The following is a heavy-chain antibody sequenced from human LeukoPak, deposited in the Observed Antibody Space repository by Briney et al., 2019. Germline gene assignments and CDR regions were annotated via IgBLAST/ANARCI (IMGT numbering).Heavy chain of an antibody. V-gene: IGHV3-11*04. CDR2: ISSSGNSI. Sequence: GGSLRLSCAASGFTFGDYYMSWIRQAPGKGLEWVSYISSSGNSISYADSVKGRFTISRDNAKNSLYLQMNSLRAEDTAVYYCAREEWELLRYYYYYMDVWGKGTTVTVSS. D-gene: IGHD1-26*01. J-gene: IGHJ6*03. CDR3: AREEWELLRYYYYYMDV. CDR1: GFTFGDYY.